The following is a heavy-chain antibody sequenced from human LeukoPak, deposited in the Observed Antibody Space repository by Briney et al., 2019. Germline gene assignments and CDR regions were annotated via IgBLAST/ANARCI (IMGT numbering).Heavy chain of an antibody. D-gene: IGHD6-19*01. CDR1: GDSISSSNW. J-gene: IGHJ2*01. V-gene: IGHV4-4*02. Sequence: KSAETLSLTCAVSGDSISSSNWWTWVRQPPGKGLEWIGEIYHSGSTNYNPSLKSRLTISVDTSKNQFSLKLTSVTAADTAVYYCARASAHRGIAVAGVYWYFDLWGRGTLVTVSS. CDR3: ARASAHRGIAVAGVYWYFDL. CDR2: IYHSGST.